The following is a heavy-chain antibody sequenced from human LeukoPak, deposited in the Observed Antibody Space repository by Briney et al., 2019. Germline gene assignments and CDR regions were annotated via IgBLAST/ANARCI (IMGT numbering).Heavy chain of an antibody. J-gene: IGHJ4*02. D-gene: IGHD5-18*01. Sequence: SETLYLTCTVSGGSISSHYWSWIRQPPGKGLEWIAYLFDSVNTKDNPSLQSRLTLSADTSKNQFSLRLSSVTAADTAVYYCATIKRGSIFGYFDFWGQGIKVTVSS. CDR3: ATIKRGSIFGYFDF. CDR1: GGSISSHY. CDR2: LFDSVNT. V-gene: IGHV4-59*11.